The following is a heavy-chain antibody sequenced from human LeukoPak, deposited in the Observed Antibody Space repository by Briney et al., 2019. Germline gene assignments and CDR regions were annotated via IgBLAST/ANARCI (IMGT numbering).Heavy chain of an antibody. J-gene: IGHJ4*02. V-gene: IGHV3-23*01. CDR3: ARSRPLDY. CDR1: GFTFSNYA. CDR2: ITGSGGRT. D-gene: IGHD2-2*01. Sequence: PGGSLRLSCGAFGFTFSNYALIWVRQAPGKGLEWVSAITGSGGRTYYTNSVKGRFTISRDNSRNTLFLQMNSLRVEDTAVYYCARSRPLDYWGQGTLVTVSS.